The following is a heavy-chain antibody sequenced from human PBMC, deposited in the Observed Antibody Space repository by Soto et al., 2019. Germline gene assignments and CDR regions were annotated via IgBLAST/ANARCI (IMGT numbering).Heavy chain of an antibody. Sequence: PGGSLRLSCAASGFTFSLHWLSWVRQAPGKGPEWVAKINQNGNEKKYVDSVKGRFTISRDNAKNSLYLQMNSLRPEDTAVYFCTRLYDDSWGQGTLVTVSS. J-gene: IGHJ4*02. CDR1: GFTFSLHW. D-gene: IGHD3-16*01. V-gene: IGHV3-7*03. CDR2: INQNGNEK. CDR3: TRLYDDS.